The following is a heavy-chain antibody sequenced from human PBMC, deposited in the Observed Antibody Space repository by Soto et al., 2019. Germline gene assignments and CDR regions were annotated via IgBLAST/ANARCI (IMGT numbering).Heavy chain of an antibody. CDR2: IYYSGST. CDR1: GGSISSGDYY. D-gene: IGHD6-13*01. J-gene: IGHJ6*02. CDR3: ARGTGIAAAGYYYYGMDV. V-gene: IGHV4-30-4*01. Sequence: SETLSLTCTVSGGSISSGDYYWSWIRQPPGKGLEWIGYIYYSGSTYYNPSLKSRVTISVDTSKNQFSLKLSSVTAADTAVYYCARGTGIAAAGYYYYGMDVWGQGTTVTVSS.